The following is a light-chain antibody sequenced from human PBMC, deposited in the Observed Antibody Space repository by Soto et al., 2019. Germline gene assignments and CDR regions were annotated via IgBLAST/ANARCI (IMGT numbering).Light chain of an antibody. CDR1: SSNIGAGYD. CDR2: GNS. Sequence: QSVLTQPPSVSGAPGQRVTISCTGSSSNIGAGYDVHWYQQVPGAAPKLLIFGNSNRPSGVPDRFSGSKSGTSASLAITGLQAEDEADYYCQSYDSSHAFGTGTKVTVL. V-gene: IGLV1-40*01. CDR3: QSYDSSHA. J-gene: IGLJ1*01.